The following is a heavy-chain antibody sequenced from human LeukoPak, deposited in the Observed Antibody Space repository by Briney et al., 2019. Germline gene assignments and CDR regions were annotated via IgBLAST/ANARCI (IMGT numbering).Heavy chain of an antibody. CDR2: IKSKTDGGTT. CDR1: GFTFSNAW. Sequence: GGSLRLSCAASGFTFSNAWMSWVRQAPGKGLEWVGRIKSKTDGGTTDYAAPVKGRFTISRDDSKNTLYLQMNSLRAEDTAVYYCANDRCSNGIGCYYYYMDVWGKGTTVTISS. J-gene: IGHJ6*03. CDR3: ANDRCSNGIGCYYYYMDV. D-gene: IGHD2-8*01. V-gene: IGHV3-15*01.